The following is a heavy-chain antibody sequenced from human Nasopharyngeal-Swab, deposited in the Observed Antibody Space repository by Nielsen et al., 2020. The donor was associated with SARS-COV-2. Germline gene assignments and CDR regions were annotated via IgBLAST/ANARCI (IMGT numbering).Heavy chain of an antibody. V-gene: IGHV1-3*01. CDR2: INAGNGNT. CDR3: AREIAAAGTLDY. Sequence: ASVKVSCKASGYTFTSYAMHWVRQAPGQRLEWMGWINAGNGNTKYSQKFQGRVTITRDTSASTAYMELSSLRSEDTAVYYCAREIAAAGTLDYWGQGTLVTVSS. J-gene: IGHJ4*02. CDR1: GYTFTSYA. D-gene: IGHD6-13*01.